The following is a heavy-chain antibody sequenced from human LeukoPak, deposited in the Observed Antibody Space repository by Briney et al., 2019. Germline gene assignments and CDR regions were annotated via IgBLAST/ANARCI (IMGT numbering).Heavy chain of an antibody. J-gene: IGHJ4*02. Sequence: PSETLSLTCTVSGGSISSSSYYWSWIRQPPGKGLEWIGYIYYSGSTNYNPSLKSRVTISVDTSKNQFSLKLSSVTAADTAVYYCAKGSSMVRGAIDYWGQGTLVTVSS. CDR2: IYYSGST. V-gene: IGHV4-61*01. CDR1: GGSISSSSYY. D-gene: IGHD3-10*01. CDR3: AKGSSMVRGAIDY.